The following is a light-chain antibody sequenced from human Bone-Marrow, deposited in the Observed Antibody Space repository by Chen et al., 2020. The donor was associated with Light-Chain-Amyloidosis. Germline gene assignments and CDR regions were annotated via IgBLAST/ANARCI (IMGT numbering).Light chain of an antibody. Sequence: QSALTQPRSVSGSPGQSVTISCTGTSSDVGGYNYVSWYQQHPDKAPKLMTYDVSKRPSGVPDRFSGSKSGNTASLTISGLQAEDEADYSCCSYAGSNYVFGTGTKVTVL. J-gene: IGLJ1*01. CDR3: CSYAGSNYV. V-gene: IGLV2-11*01. CDR2: DVS. CDR1: SSDVGGYNY.